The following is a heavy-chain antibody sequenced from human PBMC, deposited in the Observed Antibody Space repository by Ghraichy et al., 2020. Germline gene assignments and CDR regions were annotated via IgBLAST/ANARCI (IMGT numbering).Heavy chain of an antibody. CDR1: GGSISSSSYY. Sequence: SQTLSLTCSVSGGSISSSSYYWGWIRQPPGKGLEWIGSIYYSGTIYYTPSLKSRVTISVDTSKNQFSLKLSSVTAADTAVYYCARSPGYSGGWHIDYWGQGTLVTVSS. CDR3: ARSPGYSGGWHIDY. J-gene: IGHJ4*02. D-gene: IGHD6-19*01. V-gene: IGHV4-39*01. CDR2: IYYSGTI.